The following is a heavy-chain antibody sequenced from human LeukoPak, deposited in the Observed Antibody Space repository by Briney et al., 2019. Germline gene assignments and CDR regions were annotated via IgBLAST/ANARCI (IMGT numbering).Heavy chain of an antibody. CDR2: INPNSGRT. V-gene: IGHV1-2*02. CDR3: ARAIAAAGAKSPRY. CDR1: GYTFTGYY. J-gene: IGHJ4*02. Sequence: GASVKVSCKASGYTFTGYYMHWVRQAPGQGLEWMGWINPNSGRTNYAQKFQGRVTMTRDTSISTAYMELSRLRSDDTAVYYCARAIAAAGAKSPRYWGQGTLVTVSS. D-gene: IGHD6-13*01.